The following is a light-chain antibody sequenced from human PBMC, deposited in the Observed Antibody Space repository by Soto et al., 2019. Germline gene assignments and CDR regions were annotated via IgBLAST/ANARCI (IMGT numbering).Light chain of an antibody. CDR3: QSYDSSLSVYV. CDR2: GNS. CDR1: SSNIGAGYD. V-gene: IGLV1-40*01. J-gene: IGLJ1*01. Sequence: QSVLTQPPSVSGAPGQRVTISCTGSSSNIGAGYDVHWYQQLPGTAPKLLIYGNSNRPSGVPDRFSGSKSGTSASLAITWLQAEDEAYYSCQSYDSSLSVYVFGTGTKVTVL.